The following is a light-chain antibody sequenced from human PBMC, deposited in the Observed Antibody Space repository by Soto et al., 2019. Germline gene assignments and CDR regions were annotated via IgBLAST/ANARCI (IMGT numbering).Light chain of an antibody. V-gene: IGKV3-20*01. CDR2: GAS. J-gene: IGKJ1*01. CDR1: QSFSSTY. Sequence: EIVLTQSPGTLSLSPGERATLSCRASQSFSSTYLAWYQQKPGQAPRLLIYGASNRATGIPARFSGSGSGTDFTLTISRLEPEDLAVYYCQQYGTSPETFGQGTKVDIK. CDR3: QQYGTSPET.